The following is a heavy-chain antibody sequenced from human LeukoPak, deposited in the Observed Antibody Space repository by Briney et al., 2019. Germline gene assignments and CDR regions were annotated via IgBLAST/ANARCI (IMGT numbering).Heavy chain of an antibody. J-gene: IGHJ4*02. V-gene: IGHV3-73*01. CDR2: IRSKADSYTT. Sequence: GGSLKLSCAASGFTFSGSAMHWVRQASGKGLEWLGRIRSKADSYTTAYAASVKGRFIVSRDDSKNTAYLQMNSLKTEDTGVYYCRAAADLNDYWGQGTLVTVSS. CDR3: RAAADLNDY. CDR1: GFTFSGSA. D-gene: IGHD6-13*01.